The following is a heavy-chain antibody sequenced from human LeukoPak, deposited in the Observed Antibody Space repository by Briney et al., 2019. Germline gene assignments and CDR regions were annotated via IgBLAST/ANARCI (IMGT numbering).Heavy chain of an antibody. CDR3: ARVYYSSSYDYWYFDL. V-gene: IGHV4-4*07. J-gene: IGHJ2*01. Sequence: SETLSLTCSVSGGSISSYFWSWIRQPAGQGLEWIGRIYTRGSTNYNPSLRSRVTMSVDTSKNQFSLKLSSVTAADTAVYYCARVYYSSSYDYWYFDLWGRGTLVTVSS. CDR2: IYTRGST. D-gene: IGHD6-13*01. CDR1: GGSISSYF.